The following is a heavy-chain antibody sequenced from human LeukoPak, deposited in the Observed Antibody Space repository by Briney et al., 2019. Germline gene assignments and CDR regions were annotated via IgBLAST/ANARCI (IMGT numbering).Heavy chain of an antibody. CDR2: ISSSGSAI. Sequence: GGSLRLSCATSGFTFSNFEMTWVRQAPEKGLKLVSYISSSGSAIYYADSVKGRFTISRDNTKNSLYLQMNSLRAEDTAVYYCLPDAFDIWGQGTMVTVSS. CDR3: LPDAFDI. J-gene: IGHJ3*02. CDR1: GFTFSNFE. V-gene: IGHV3-48*03.